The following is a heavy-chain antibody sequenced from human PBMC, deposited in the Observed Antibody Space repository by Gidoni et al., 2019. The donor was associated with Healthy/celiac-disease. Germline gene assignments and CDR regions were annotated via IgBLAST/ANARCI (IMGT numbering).Heavy chain of an antibody. CDR1: GFTFDDYA. V-gene: IGHV3-9*01. CDR2: ISWNSGSI. CDR3: AKMEQQLVRGIGYYYGMDV. J-gene: IGHJ6*02. Sequence: EVQLVQSGGGLVQPGRSLRLSCAASGFTFDDYAMPWVRQAPGKGLEWVAGISWNSGSIGYADSVKGRFTNSRDNSKNSLYLQMNSLRAEYTALYYCAKMEQQLVRGIGYYYGMDVWGQGTTVTVSS. D-gene: IGHD6-13*01.